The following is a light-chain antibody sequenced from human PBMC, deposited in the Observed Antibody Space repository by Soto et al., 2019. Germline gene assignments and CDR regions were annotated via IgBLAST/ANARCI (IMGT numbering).Light chain of an antibody. Sequence: DIQMTQSPSSLSASVGDRVTITCRASQSISNYLNWYQQKPGKAPKLLIYGASSLLGGVPSRFSGSGSGTDFTLTISSLQPEDFATYSCQQTYSSVTFGGGTKVEIK. V-gene: IGKV1-39*01. J-gene: IGKJ4*01. CDR2: GAS. CDR1: QSISNY. CDR3: QQTYSSVT.